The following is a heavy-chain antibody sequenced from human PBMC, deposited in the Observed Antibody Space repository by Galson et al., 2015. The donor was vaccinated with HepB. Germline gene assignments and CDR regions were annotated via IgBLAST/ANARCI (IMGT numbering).Heavy chain of an antibody. CDR1: GYTFTGYY. V-gene: IGHV1-2*06. CDR3: ARDHAPVAATDYYGMDV. CDR2: INPNSGGT. Sequence: SCKASGYTFTGYYMHWVRQAPGQGLEWMGRINPNSGGTNYAQKFQGRVTMTRDTSISTAYMELSRLRSDDTAVYYCARDHAPVAATDYYGMDVWGQGTTVTVSS. D-gene: IGHD6-19*01. J-gene: IGHJ6*02.